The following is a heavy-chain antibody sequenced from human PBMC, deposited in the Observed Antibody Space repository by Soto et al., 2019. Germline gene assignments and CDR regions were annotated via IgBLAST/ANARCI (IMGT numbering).Heavy chain of an antibody. CDR2: IKSDGGAT. Sequence: PGGSLRLSCAASGFSISTYWMHWVRQVPGKGLMWVSRIKSDGGATNYADSLEGRFTISRDNAKNTVYLQMNNLRADDTAMYYCERETDQGRNWFDTWGRGTMVTVSS. V-gene: IGHV3-74*01. J-gene: IGHJ5*02. CDR3: ERETDQGRNWFDT. CDR1: GFSISTYW.